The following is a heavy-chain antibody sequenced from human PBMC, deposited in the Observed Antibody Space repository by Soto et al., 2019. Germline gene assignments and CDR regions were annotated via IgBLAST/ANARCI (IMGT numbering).Heavy chain of an antibody. Sequence: QVQLVESGGGVVQPGRSLKLSCVASGFAFRSYGMHWVRQAPGKGLEWVAVISYDGSNKYYADSLKGRFTISRDNSKNTLYLQMNSLRPEDTAMYYCAKEDSLVVVADSWGQGTLVTVSS. CDR1: GFAFRSYG. CDR3: AKEDSLVVVADS. J-gene: IGHJ4*02. D-gene: IGHD2-15*01. V-gene: IGHV3-30*18. CDR2: ISYDGSNK.